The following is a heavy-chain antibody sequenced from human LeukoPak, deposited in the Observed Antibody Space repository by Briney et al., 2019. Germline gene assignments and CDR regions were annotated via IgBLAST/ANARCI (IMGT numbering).Heavy chain of an antibody. V-gene: IGHV3-48*04. CDR1: GFTFSSHG. J-gene: IGHJ4*02. Sequence: PGETLRLSCAASGFTFSSHGMNWVRQAPGKGLEWVSYISSSGSTIYYADSVKGRFTISRDNAKNSLYLQMNSLRAEDTALYYCARDRLGAMLFFDSWGQGTLVTVSS. CDR2: ISSSGSTI. CDR3: ARDRLGAMLFFDS. D-gene: IGHD3-16*01.